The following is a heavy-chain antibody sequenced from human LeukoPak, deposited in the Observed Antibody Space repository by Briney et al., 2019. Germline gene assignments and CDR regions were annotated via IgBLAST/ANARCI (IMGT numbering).Heavy chain of an antibody. CDR2: ISSSGGTT. V-gene: IGHV3-23*01. Sequence: GGSLRLSCAASGFTVSSNYMSWVRQAPGKGLEWVSAISSSGGTTYYAHSVKGRSAISRDNSKNTMYLHMTMLRAENTAVYYVAKDRDCTSGIYYTFFSCWGEGTLVTASS. J-gene: IGHJ4*02. D-gene: IGHD2-8*01. CDR1: GFTVSSNY. CDR3: AKDRDCTSGIYYTFFSC.